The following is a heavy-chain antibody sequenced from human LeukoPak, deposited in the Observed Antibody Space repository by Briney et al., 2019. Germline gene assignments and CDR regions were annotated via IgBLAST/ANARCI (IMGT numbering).Heavy chain of an antibody. J-gene: IGHJ4*02. CDR1: GGSISSYY. CDR3: ARLLEGFDY. Sequence: SETLSLTCTVSGGSISSYYWSWIRQPPGKGLEWIGYIYYSGSTNYNPSPKSRVTISVDTSKNQFSLKLSSVTAADTAVYYCARLLEGFDYWGQGTLVTVSS. CDR2: IYYSGST. V-gene: IGHV4-59*08.